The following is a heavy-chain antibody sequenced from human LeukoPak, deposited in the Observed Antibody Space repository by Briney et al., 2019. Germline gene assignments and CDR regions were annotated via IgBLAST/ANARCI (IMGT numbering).Heavy chain of an antibody. V-gene: IGHV1-46*01. CDR1: GYTFTSNY. J-gene: IGHJ4*02. CDR2: ISPSGGST. CDR3: AKDGVWFGELPDTGCDY. Sequence: ASVKVSCKACGYTFTSNYTHWVRQAPGQGPEWMGVISPSGGSTTYAQKFQGRVTLTRDMSTSTDYLELSSLRSEDTAVYYCAKDGVWFGELPDTGCDYWGQGTLVTVSS. D-gene: IGHD3-10*01.